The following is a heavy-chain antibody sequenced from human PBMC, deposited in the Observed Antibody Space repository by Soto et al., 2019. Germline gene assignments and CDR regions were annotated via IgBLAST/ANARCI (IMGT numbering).Heavy chain of an antibody. Sequence: QVELKQSGPGLVRPSGTLSLTCRVSGTSISSTYWCTLFRQSPGKVLEWIGEIYHNGITKYNPSLKSRVSLSVDKSNNQFPLKLTSVTAADTAVYYCATVPPRIVVVLAEFPTWGEGTLVTVSS. D-gene: IGHD2-21*01. J-gene: IGHJ4*02. V-gene: IGHV4-4*02. CDR1: GTSISSTYW. CDR3: ATVPPRIVVVLAEFPT. CDR2: IYHNGIT.